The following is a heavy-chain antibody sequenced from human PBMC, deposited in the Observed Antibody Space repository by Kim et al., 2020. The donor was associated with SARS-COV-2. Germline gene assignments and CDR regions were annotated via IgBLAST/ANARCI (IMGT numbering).Heavy chain of an antibody. V-gene: IGHV5-51*01. D-gene: IGHD3-16*01. CDR3: ARSAGPYDYYFDF. CDR1: GYNFPNYL. CDR2: IYPGDSDT. Sequence: GDSLKISCKGSGYNFPNYLIGWVRQMPGKGLEWMGIIYPGDSDTRYSPSFQGQVTISADKSTTTAYLQWSSLKASDTAMYYCARSAGPYDYYFDFWGQGTLVTVSS. J-gene: IGHJ4*02.